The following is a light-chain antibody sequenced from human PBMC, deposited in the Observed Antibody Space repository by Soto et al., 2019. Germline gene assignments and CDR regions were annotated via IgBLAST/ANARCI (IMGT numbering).Light chain of an antibody. CDR1: SSNIGSNT. J-gene: IGLJ2*01. CDR3: AAWDDSLNAYVV. CDR2: NNN. V-gene: IGLV1-44*01. Sequence: QSVLTQPPSASGTPGQRVTISCSGSSSNIGSNTVNWYQQLPGTAPKLLIYNNNQRPSGVPDRFSGSKSGTSASLAISGLQSEDDADYYCAAWDDSLNAYVVFGGGTKLTVL.